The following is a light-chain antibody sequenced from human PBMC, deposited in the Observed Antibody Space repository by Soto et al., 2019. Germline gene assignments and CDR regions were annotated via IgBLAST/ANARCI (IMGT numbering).Light chain of an antibody. CDR2: DAS. CDR1: QSVSSY. J-gene: IGKJ1*01. CDR3: QQRSNWPRT. Sequence: EIVLTQSPATLSLSPGERATLSCRASQSVSSYLAWYQQKPGQAPRLLIYDASNRATGIPARFSGSGSGTDFTLTISSXEXXXXXXXXXQQRSNWPRTFGQGTKVEIK. V-gene: IGKV3-11*01.